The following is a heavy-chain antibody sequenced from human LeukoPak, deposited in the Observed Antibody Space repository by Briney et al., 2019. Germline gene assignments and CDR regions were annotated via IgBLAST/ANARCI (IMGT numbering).Heavy chain of an antibody. CDR2: IYSGGST. Sequence: GGSLRLSCAASGFTVSSNYMSWVRQAPGKGLEWVSVIYSGGSTYYADSVKGRFTISRDNSKDTLYLQMNSLRAEDTAVYYCARAGSGGSYHPDYWGQGTLVTVSS. CDR3: ARAGSGGSYHPDY. CDR1: GFTVSSNY. J-gene: IGHJ4*02. V-gene: IGHV3-53*01. D-gene: IGHD1-26*01.